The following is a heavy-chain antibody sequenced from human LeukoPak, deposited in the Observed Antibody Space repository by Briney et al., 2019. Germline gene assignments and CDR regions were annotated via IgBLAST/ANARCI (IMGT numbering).Heavy chain of an antibody. CDR1: GGSISSSSYY. CDR2: IYYSGST. D-gene: IGHD3-22*01. CDR3: ARPYYYDSSGYAFDI. J-gene: IGHJ3*02. V-gene: IGHV4-39*01. Sequence: SETLSLTCTVSGGSISSSSYYWGWIRQPPGKGLEWIGSIYYSGSTYCNPSLKSRVTISVDTSKNQFSLKLSSVTAADTAVYYCARPYYYDSSGYAFDIWGQGTMVTVSS.